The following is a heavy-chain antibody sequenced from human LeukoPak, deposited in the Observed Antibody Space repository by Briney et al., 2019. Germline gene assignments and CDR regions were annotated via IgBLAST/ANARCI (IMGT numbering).Heavy chain of an antibody. J-gene: IGHJ5*02. CDR1: GNSFGDYY. D-gene: IGHD4-17*01. Sequence: PSETLSLTCTVSGNSFGDYYWSWIRQPAGKGLEWIGRIYTSGSTTYNPSLKSRVTMSVDTSKSQFSLNLMSVTAADTAVYYCTRDTGTTGEVKFVPWGEGTLVTVSS. V-gene: IGHV4-4*07. CDR2: IYTSGST. CDR3: TRDTGTTGEVKFVP.